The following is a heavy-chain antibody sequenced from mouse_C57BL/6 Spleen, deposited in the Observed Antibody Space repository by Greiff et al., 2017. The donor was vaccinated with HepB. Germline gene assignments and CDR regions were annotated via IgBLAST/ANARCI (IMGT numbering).Heavy chain of an antibody. V-gene: IGHV1-26*01. Sequence: EVQLQQSGPELVKPGASVKISCKASGYTFTDYYMNWVKQSHGKSLEWIGDINPNNGGTSYNQKFKGKATLTVDKSSSTAYMELRSLTSEDSAVYYCARPGIPSAMDYWGQGTSVTVSS. CDR1: GYTFTDYY. J-gene: IGHJ4*01. CDR3: ARPGIPSAMDY. CDR2: INPNNGGT.